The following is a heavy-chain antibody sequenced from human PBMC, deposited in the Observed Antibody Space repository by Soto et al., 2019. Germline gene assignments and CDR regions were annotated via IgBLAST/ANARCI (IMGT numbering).Heavy chain of an antibody. D-gene: IGHD6-19*01. J-gene: IGHJ5*02. Sequence: SETLSLTCTVSGGSISSYYWSWSRQPPWKGLEWIGYIYYSGSTNYNPSLKSRVTISVDTSKNQFSLKLSSVTAADTAVYYCARDLGAVAATGGYNWFDPWGQGTLVTVSS. CDR1: GGSISSYY. CDR2: IYYSGST. V-gene: IGHV4-59*01. CDR3: ARDLGAVAATGGYNWFDP.